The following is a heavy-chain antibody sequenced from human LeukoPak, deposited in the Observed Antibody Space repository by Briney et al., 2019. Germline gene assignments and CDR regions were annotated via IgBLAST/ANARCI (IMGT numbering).Heavy chain of an antibody. CDR3: ARDSRGATGLDY. CDR1: GFTFSNYE. D-gene: IGHD5-12*01. CDR2: IWYDGSKK. Sequence: GGSLRLSCAASGFTFSNYEMNWVRQAPGKGLEWVAVIWYDGSKKYYADSVKGRFTISRDNSKNTLYLQMNSLSTEDTAVYYCARDSRGATGLDYWGQGTLVTVSS. V-gene: IGHV3-33*08. J-gene: IGHJ4*02.